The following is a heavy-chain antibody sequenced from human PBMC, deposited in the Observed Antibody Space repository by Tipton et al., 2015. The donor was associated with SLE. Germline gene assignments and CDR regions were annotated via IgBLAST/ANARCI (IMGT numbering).Heavy chain of an antibody. CDR1: GGSFSGYY. V-gene: IGHV4-34*01. CDR3: ARSTYGSEDYYDS. Sequence: TLSLTCAVYGGSFSGYYWSWIRQPPGKGLEWIGEINHSGRTNYNPSLKSRVTISADTSKKQFSLKLTSVTAADTAVYFCARSTYGSEDYYDSWGPGTLVTVSS. CDR2: INHSGRT. D-gene: IGHD3-10*01. J-gene: IGHJ4*02.